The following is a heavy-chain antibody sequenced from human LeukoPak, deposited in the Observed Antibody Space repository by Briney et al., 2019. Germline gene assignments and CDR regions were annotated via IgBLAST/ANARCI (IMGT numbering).Heavy chain of an antibody. CDR1: GGSISSYY. D-gene: IGHD6-19*01. CDR3: AREKGIVAGLYYYYGMDV. V-gene: IGHV4-59*01. Sequence: AETLSLTCTVSGGSISSYYWSWIRQPPGKGLEWIGYIYYSGSTNYNPSLKSRVTISVDTSKNQFSLKLSSVTAADTAVYYCAREKGIVAGLYYYYGMDVWGQGTTVTVSS. J-gene: IGHJ6*02. CDR2: IYYSGST.